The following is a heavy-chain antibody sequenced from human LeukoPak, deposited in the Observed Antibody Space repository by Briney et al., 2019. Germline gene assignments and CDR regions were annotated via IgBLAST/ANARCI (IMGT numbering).Heavy chain of an antibody. CDR2: ISSTSTYI. CDR3: ARDRTVTLSPYYFDY. D-gene: IGHD4-11*01. Sequence: GGSLRLSCAASGFTFSNYNMNWVRQAPGKGLEWVSSISSTSTYIYYADSVKGRFTISRDNAKNSLYLQMNSLRAEDTAVYYCARDRTVTLSPYYFDYWGQGTLVTVSS. J-gene: IGHJ4*02. V-gene: IGHV3-21*01. CDR1: GFTFSNYN.